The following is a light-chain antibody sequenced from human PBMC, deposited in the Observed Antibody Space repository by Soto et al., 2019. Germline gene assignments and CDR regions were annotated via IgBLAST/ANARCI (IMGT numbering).Light chain of an antibody. CDR3: HCNDNSLSGLVV. Sequence: QLVLTQPRSVSGAPGQGVTISGTGSSSNIVAGYDVQWYQQLSGTAPKLLIFGNSNRPSGVPDRFSGSKSGTSASLAITGLRAEDEANYYCHCNDNSLSGLVVFGGGTKLTVL. V-gene: IGLV1-40*01. J-gene: IGLJ2*01. CDR2: GNS. CDR1: SSNIVAGYD.